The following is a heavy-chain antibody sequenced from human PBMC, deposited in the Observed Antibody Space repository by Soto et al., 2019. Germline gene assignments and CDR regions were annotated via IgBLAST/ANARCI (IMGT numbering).Heavy chain of an antibody. V-gene: IGHV3-30-3*01. CDR2: ISYDGSNK. CDR1: GFTFSSYS. CDR3: ARDHMYSSSSYYYYYYGMDV. D-gene: IGHD6-6*01. Sequence: GESLSLTCTASGFTFSSYSMHWVRQAPGKGLEWVAVISYDGSNKYYADSVKGRFTISRDNTKNTLYLQMNSLRDEDTAVYYCARDHMYSSSSYYYYYYGMDVWGQGTTVTVSS. J-gene: IGHJ6*02.